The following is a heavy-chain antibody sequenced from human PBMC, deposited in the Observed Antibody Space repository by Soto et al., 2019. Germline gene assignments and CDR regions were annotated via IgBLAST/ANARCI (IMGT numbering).Heavy chain of an antibody. CDR2: INPRDRST. CDR1: GYTFASYF. Sequence: GASVKVSCKASGYTFASYFMHWGRQSPAQGLEWVGVINPRDRSTSYAQNFQGRVTMTRDTATTTVYMELSSLRSEDTAVYYCGRDINVDTTAECPEDWGPGTLVTVSS. D-gene: IGHD5-18*01. V-gene: IGHV1-46*01. CDR3: GRDINVDTTAECPED. J-gene: IGHJ4*02.